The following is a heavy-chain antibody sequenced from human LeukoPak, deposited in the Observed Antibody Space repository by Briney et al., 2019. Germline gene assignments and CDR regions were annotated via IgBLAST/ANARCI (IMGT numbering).Heavy chain of an antibody. CDR3: ASGDYYDSSGYYYARRHFDY. Sequence: GGSLRLSCAASGFTFSSYAMSRVRQAPGKGLEWVSAISGSGGSTYYADSVKGRFTISRDNSKNTLYLQMNSPRAEDTAVYYCASGDYYDSSGYYYARRHFDYWGQGTLVTVSS. D-gene: IGHD3-22*01. J-gene: IGHJ4*02. CDR1: GFTFSSYA. V-gene: IGHV3-23*01. CDR2: ISGSGGST.